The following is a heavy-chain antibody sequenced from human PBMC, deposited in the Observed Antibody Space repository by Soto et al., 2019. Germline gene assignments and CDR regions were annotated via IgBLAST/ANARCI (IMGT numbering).Heavy chain of an antibody. CDR2: INPSGGST. V-gene: IGHV1-46*01. J-gene: IGHJ6*01. CDR3: ARAFSHVRGNSGSYPGDYYYYYGIDV. D-gene: IGHD1-26*01. CDR1: GYTFTSYY. Sequence: QVQLVQSGAEVKKPGAPVKVSCKASGYTFTSYYMQWVRQAPGQGLEWMGIINPSGGSTSYAQKFQGGVTMTRDTSTSTVYMELSSLRSEDTAVYYCARAFSHVRGNSGSYPGDYYYYYGIDVWRQGTTVTVSS.